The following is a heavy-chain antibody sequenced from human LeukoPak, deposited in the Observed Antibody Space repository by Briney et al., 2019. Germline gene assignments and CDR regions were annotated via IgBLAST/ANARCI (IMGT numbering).Heavy chain of an antibody. Sequence: SETLSLTCTVSGVSISSSSYYWGRIRQPPGKGLEWIGSIYYSESTYYNSSLKSRVTISVDTSKNQVSLKLNSVTAADSAVYYCARAPARLEPYYYYYYMDVWGKGTTVTVSS. CDR2: IYYSEST. CDR3: ARAPARLEPYYYYYYMDV. D-gene: IGHD1-1*01. CDR1: GVSISSSSYY. J-gene: IGHJ6*03. V-gene: IGHV4-39*01.